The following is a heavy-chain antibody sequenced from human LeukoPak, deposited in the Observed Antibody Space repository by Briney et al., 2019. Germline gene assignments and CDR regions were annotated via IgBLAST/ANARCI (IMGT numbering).Heavy chain of an antibody. CDR2: IHTSGST. J-gene: IGHJ5*02. CDR3: ARDPCSSGRCYWFDP. CDR1: GGSISSHY. Sequence: PSETLSLTCTVSGGSISSHYWSWIRQPAGKGLEYIGLIHTSGSTNYNPSLKSRVTMSVDTSKKQFSLKLSSVTAADTAVYYCARDPCSSGRCYWFDPWGQGTLVTVSS. V-gene: IGHV4-4*07. D-gene: IGHD2-15*01.